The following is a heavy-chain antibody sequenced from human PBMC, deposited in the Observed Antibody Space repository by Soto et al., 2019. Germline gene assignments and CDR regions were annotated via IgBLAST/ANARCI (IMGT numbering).Heavy chain of an antibody. D-gene: IGHD6-13*01. CDR2: IYHSGNT. Sequence: SETRSLTCTVSGDSISNYYWSWIRQAPGKGLEWIGFIYHSGNTNYNPSLKSRVTMSIDTSKSQFSLKLNSVTAADTAVYYCARDQGIASSGPFDYWGPGTLVTVS. CDR1: GDSISNYY. CDR3: ARDQGIASSGPFDY. J-gene: IGHJ4*02. V-gene: IGHV4-59*01.